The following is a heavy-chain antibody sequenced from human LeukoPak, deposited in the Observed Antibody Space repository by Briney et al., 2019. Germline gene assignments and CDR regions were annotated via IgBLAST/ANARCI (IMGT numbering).Heavy chain of an antibody. CDR2: ISGGRSDT. D-gene: IGHD6-19*01. Sequence: GSLRLSCAASGFTVSNYAMSWVRQAPGKGLEWVSAISGGRSDTFYTDSVKGRFTISRDNSKNTLYLQMNSLRDDDTALYYCMIRGDAVTVYWGPGTLVTVSS. J-gene: IGHJ4*02. CDR1: GFTVSNYA. V-gene: IGHV3-23*01. CDR3: MIRGDAVTVY.